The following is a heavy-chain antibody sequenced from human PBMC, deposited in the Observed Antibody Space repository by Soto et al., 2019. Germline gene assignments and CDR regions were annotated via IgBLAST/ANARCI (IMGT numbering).Heavy chain of an antibody. CDR3: ARDPNGPGY. Sequence: HPGGSLRLSCAASGFTFSRYWMHWVRQGPGKGLVWVSRIKDDGSSASYADSVKGRFTISRDNANNTLYLQMNSLRAEDTAVYYCARDPNGPGYWGPGTLVTVSS. V-gene: IGHV3-74*01. CDR2: IKDDGSSA. CDR1: GFTFSRYW. D-gene: IGHD2-8*01. J-gene: IGHJ4*02.